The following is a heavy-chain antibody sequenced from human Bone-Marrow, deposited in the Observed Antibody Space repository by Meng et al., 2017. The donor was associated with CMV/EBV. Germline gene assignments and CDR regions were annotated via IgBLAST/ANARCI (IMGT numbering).Heavy chain of an antibody. V-gene: IGHV1-2*02. D-gene: IGHD2-15*01. CDR3: ERDPLVAATRAELDY. J-gene: IGHJ4*02. CDR1: GYTFTGYY. CDR2: INPNSGGT. Sequence: ASVKVSCKASGYTFTGYYVHWVRQAPGQGLEWMGWINPNSGGTKYAQKFQGRVTMTRDTSISPAYMELSRLRSDDTAVYYCERDPLVAATRAELDYWGQGTLVTVSS.